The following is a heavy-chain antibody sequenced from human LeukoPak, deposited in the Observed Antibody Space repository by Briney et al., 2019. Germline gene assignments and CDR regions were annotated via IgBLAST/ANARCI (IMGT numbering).Heavy chain of an antibody. D-gene: IGHD5-24*01. CDR1: GFIFSGYG. V-gene: IGHV3-33*01. Sequence: GGSLRPSCAASGFIFSGYGMHWVRQAPGKGLEWVAVIWYDGSNKYYADSVKGRFTISRDNSKNTLYLQMNSLRAEDTAVFYCARGNFRRDGYNFDYWGQGTLVTVSS. CDR2: IWYDGSNK. CDR3: ARGNFRRDGYNFDY. J-gene: IGHJ4*02.